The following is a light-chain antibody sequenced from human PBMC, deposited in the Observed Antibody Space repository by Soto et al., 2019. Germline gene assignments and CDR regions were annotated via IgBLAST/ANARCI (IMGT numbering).Light chain of an antibody. J-gene: IGKJ4*01. CDR2: GAS. Sequence: IVLTQSPAIVALSPGDRATLSCRASQTVSSAYLAWYQHKPGQAPRLLIHGASSRVAGVPDRFSGSGSGTDFTLTIAKLEPEDFAVYYCQQYQSLTFGGGTKV. CDR3: QQYQSLT. V-gene: IGKV3-20*01. CDR1: QTVSSAY.